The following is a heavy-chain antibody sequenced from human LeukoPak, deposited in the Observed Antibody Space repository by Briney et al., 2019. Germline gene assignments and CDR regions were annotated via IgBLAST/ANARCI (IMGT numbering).Heavy chain of an antibody. CDR1: GNTFTNYW. V-gene: IGHV5-51*01. J-gene: IGHJ3*02. Sequence: GESLKISCKGSGNTFTNYWIGWVRQLPGKGLEWMGIIYPGDSDTRYSPSFQGQVTISADKSISTAYLQWSSLKASDTAMYYCASRGYSGGYRGDDAFDIWGQGTMVTVSS. CDR3: ASRGYSGGYRGDDAFDI. D-gene: IGHD1-26*01. CDR2: IYPGDSDT.